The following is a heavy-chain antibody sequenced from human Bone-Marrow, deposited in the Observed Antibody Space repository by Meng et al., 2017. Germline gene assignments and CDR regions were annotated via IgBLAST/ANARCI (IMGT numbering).Heavy chain of an antibody. D-gene: IGHD2-21*02. CDR2: ISFDGSNK. CDR3: ASAYCGGDCYFRSDAFDI. V-gene: IGHV3-30*04. J-gene: IGHJ3*02. Sequence: GGSLRLSCAASGFTFSSYSMYWVRQGPGKGLEWVALISFDGSNKYYADSVKGRFTISRDNSKNTLYLQMNSLKAEDTAVYYCASAYCGGDCYFRSDAFDIWGQGTMVTVSS. CDR1: GFTFSSYS.